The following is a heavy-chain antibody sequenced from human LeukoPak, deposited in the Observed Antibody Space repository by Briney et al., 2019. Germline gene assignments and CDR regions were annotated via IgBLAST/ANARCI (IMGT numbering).Heavy chain of an antibody. CDR3: AKNRIPTAITPDS. J-gene: IGHJ5*01. V-gene: IGHV3-30*18. CDR1: GFTLSTYG. D-gene: IGHD2-2*02. Sequence: GGSLRLSCAASGFTLSTYGVHWVRQAPGKGLEWLAVISYDGRNTYYGDSVKGRFTISRDNSKNTVFLQMNSLRVEDTAVYHCAKNRIPTAITPDSWGQGTLVTVSS. CDR2: ISYDGRNT.